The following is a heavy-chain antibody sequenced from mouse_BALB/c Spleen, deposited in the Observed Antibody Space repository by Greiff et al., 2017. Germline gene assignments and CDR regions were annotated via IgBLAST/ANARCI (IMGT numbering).Heavy chain of an antibody. CDR3: EGGGSMDY. CDR1: GFTFSNYA. J-gene: IGHJ4*01. CDR2: ISSGGTT. V-gene: IGHV5-6-5*01. Sequence: EVMVVESGGGLVKPGGSLKLSCAASGFTFSNYAMSWVRQTPEKRLEWVASISSGGTTYYPDSVKGRFTISRDNASNILYLQMSSLRSEDTAMYYCEGGGSMDYWGQGTSVTVSA.